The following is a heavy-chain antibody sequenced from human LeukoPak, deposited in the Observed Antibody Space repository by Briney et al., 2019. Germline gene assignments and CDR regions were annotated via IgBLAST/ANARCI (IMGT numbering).Heavy chain of an antibody. Sequence: GGSLEISLKGSGYRFTSYWITGLRQMPGKGREGMGRIDPSDSYTNYSPSFQGHVTISADKSISTAYLQWSSLKASDTAMYYCARQVSSGYYYYFDYWGQGTLVTVSS. CDR2: IDPSDSYT. J-gene: IGHJ4*02. V-gene: IGHV5-10-1*01. CDR3: ARQVSSGYYYYFDY. CDR1: GYRFTSYW. D-gene: IGHD3-22*01.